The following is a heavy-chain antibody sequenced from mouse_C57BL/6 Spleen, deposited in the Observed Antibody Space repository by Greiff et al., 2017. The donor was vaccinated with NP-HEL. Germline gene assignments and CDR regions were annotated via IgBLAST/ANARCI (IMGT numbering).Heavy chain of an antibody. D-gene: IGHD2-5*01. V-gene: IGHV1-54*01. CDR1: GYAFTNYL. CDR3: ARYSNYFYYFDY. CDR2: INPGSGGT. J-gene: IGHJ2*01. Sequence: QVQLQQSGAELVRPGTSVKVSCKASGYAFTNYLIEWVKQRPGQGLEWIGVINPGSGGTNYNEKFKGKATLTADKSSSTAHMQLSSLTSEDSAVYFCARYSNYFYYFDYWGQGTTLTVSS.